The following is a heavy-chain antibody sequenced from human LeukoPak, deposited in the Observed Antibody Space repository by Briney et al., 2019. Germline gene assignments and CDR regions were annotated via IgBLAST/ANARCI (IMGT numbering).Heavy chain of an antibody. J-gene: IGHJ4*02. CDR3: ARRGSADY. CDR2: IKEEGSEK. V-gene: IGHV3-7*03. Sequence: GGSLRLSCAASGFSVSGYWMTWVRQAPGKGLEWVANIKEEGSEKYYADFGRGRFTISRDNAKNSLDLQMNSLRAEDTAVYYCARRGSADYWGQGTLVTVSS. D-gene: IGHD3-10*01. CDR1: GFSVSGYW.